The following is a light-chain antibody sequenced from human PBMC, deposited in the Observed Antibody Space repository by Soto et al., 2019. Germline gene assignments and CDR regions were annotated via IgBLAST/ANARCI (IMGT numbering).Light chain of an antibody. Sequence: QSAMPQPPSASGSPGRSVSISCTGTSSDVGSYNHVSWYQQHPGKAPKLMIYEVNKRPSGVPDRFSGSKSGNTASLTVSGLQAEDEADYYCSSYAGSSNVFGPGTKVTVL. CDR3: SSYAGSSNV. V-gene: IGLV2-8*01. CDR1: SSDVGSYNH. J-gene: IGLJ1*01. CDR2: EVN.